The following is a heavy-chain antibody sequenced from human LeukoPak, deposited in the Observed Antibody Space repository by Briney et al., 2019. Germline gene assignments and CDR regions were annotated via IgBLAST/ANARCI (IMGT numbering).Heavy chain of an antibody. Sequence: PGGSLRLSCAASGFTVSSNYMSWVRQAPGKGLEWVSLIYSGGSTYYADSVKGRFTISRDNSRNTLYLQMNSLRAEDTAVYYCARVEMAYYFDYWGQGTLVTVSS. CDR2: IYSGGST. V-gene: IGHV3-53*01. D-gene: IGHD5-24*01. CDR1: GFTVSSNY. J-gene: IGHJ4*02. CDR3: ARVEMAYYFDY.